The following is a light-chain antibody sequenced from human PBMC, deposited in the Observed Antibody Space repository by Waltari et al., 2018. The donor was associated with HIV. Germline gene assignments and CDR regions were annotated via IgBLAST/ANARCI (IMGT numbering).Light chain of an antibody. Sequence: QAVVTQEPPLTVSPGGPVTLTCAPSIGPVTGGHHPSWFQQRPAQAPRTLIYDTTNKHSWTPARFSGSLLGGKAALTLSGAQPEDEAEYYCLLSYAGPRPWVFGGGTKVTVL. CDR2: DTT. CDR3: LLSYAGPRPWV. CDR1: IGPVTGGHH. V-gene: IGLV7-46*01. J-gene: IGLJ3*02.